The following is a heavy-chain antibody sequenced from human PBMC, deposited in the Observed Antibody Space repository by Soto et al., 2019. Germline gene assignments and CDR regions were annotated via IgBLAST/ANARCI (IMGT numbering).Heavy chain of an antibody. J-gene: IGHJ4*02. CDR2: IYYSGST. V-gene: IGHV4-59*01. D-gene: IGHD6-13*01. Sequence: PSETLSLTCTVSGGSISSYYWSWIRQPPGKGLEWIGYIYYSGSTNYNPSLKSRVTISVDTSKNQFSLKLSSVTAADTAVYYCAREGIAAAVDDSGQGTLVTVSS. CDR1: GGSISSYY. CDR3: AREGIAAAVDD.